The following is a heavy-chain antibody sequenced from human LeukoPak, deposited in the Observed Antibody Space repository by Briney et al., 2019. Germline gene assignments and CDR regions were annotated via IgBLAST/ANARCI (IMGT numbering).Heavy chain of an antibody. CDR1: GFTFEDYA. V-gene: IGHV3-9*01. CDR2: ISWNSGSI. CDR3: ARDIVGVIEAALDY. Sequence: GGSLRLSCAASGFTFEDYAMHWVRQVPGKGLEWFSGISWNSGSIGYADSVKGRFTISRDNAKKSLYLQMNSLRAEDTALYYCARDIVGVIEAALDYWGQGTQVTVSS. J-gene: IGHJ4*02. D-gene: IGHD2/OR15-2a*01.